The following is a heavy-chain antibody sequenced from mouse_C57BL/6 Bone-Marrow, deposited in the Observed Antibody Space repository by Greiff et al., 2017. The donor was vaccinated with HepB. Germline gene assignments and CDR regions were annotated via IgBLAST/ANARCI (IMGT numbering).Heavy chain of an antibody. J-gene: IGHJ2*01. Sequence: VQLQQSGPELVKPGASVKISCKASGYTFTDYYMNWVKQSHGKSLEWIGDINPNNGGTSYNQKFKGKATLTVDKSSSTAYMELRSLTSEDSAVYYCARLPSTGPIFDYWGQGTTLTVSS. CDR1: GYTFTDYY. D-gene: IGHD4-1*02. CDR3: ARLPSTGPIFDY. CDR2: INPNNGGT. V-gene: IGHV1-26*01.